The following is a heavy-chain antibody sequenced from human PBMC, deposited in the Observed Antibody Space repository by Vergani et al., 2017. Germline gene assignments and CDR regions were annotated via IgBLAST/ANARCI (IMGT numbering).Heavy chain of an antibody. V-gene: IGHV4-34*01. D-gene: IGHD4-11*01. J-gene: IGHJ6*03. CDR2: IDHTGRP. CDR1: GGSFTSYH. CDR3: ARVNTETNGHLYYYYYMDV. Sequence: QVQLQQWGGGLLKPSETLSLTCVVNGGSFTSYHWTWLRQSPGEGLEWVGDIDHTGRPDYNPSLKSRLTMSLEKSRNKFSLTLNSVTATDTAIYFCARVNTETNGHLYYYYYMDVWGQGTAVTVS.